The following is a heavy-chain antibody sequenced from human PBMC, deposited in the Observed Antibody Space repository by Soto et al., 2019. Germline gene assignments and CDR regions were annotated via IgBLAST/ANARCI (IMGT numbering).Heavy chain of an antibody. D-gene: IGHD6-19*01. CDR2: IYSGGST. CDR1: EFIVSNNY. CDR3: ASPAVVTRRYFAL. V-gene: IGHV3-66*01. J-gene: IGHJ2*01. Sequence: EVQLVESGGGLVQPGGSLRLSCAASEFIVSNNYMSWVRQAAGKPLEWVSVIYSGGSTYYADSVNGRFTISRDSSKNTLFLQMNSLRAEDTAVYYSASPAVVTRRYFALCGRGTLVTVSS.